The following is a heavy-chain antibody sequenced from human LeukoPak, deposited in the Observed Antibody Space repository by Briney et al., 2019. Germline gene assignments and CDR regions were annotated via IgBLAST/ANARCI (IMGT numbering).Heavy chain of an antibody. J-gene: IGHJ3*02. CDR3: AKDLGIVVVPQTPDI. V-gene: IGHV3-30*02. Sequence: GGSLRLSCAASGLSFSRYGMHWVRQAPGKGPEWVTFIQNDGTKKYYADSVRGRFTISRDNSKNTLYLQMNSLRSDDTAVYFCAKDLGIVVVPQTPDIWGQGAMVTVSS. D-gene: IGHD2-2*01. CDR1: GLSFSRYG. CDR2: IQNDGTKK.